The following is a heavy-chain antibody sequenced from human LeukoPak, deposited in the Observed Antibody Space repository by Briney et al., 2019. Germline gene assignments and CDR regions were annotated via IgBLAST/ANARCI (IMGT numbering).Heavy chain of an antibody. Sequence: SVKVSCKASGCTFSSYAISWVRQAPGQGLEWMGGIIPIFGTANYAQKFQGRVTITADESTSTAYMELSSLRSEDTAVYYCARVRDSSGYYPMYYFDYWGQGTLVTVSS. CDR3: ARVRDSSGYYPMYYFDY. V-gene: IGHV1-69*13. D-gene: IGHD3-22*01. CDR2: IIPIFGTA. J-gene: IGHJ4*02. CDR1: GCTFSSYA.